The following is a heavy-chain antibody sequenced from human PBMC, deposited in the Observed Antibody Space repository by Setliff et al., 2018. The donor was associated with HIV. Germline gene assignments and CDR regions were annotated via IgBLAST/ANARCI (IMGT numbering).Heavy chain of an antibody. V-gene: IGHV1-24*01. Sequence: ASVKVSCKVSGYTLTELSMHWVRQAPGKGLEWMGGFDPEDGETIYAQKFRGRVTMTEDTSTDTAYMELSSLRSEDTAVYYCATTLRYFDWLRNWGQGTLVTVSS. D-gene: IGHD3-9*01. CDR3: ATTLRYFDWLRN. CDR2: FDPEDGET. J-gene: IGHJ4*02. CDR1: GYTLTELS.